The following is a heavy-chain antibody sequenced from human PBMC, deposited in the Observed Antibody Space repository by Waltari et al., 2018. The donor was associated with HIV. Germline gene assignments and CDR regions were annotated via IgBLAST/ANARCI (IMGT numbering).Heavy chain of an antibody. CDR2: IYHSGST. D-gene: IGHD7-27*01. J-gene: IGHJ3*02. CDR3: AKSGDDNGGAFDI. Sequence: QVQLQDSGPGLVKRPETLSLTCALSGYSISSGFYWRWTRQPPGKGLEWIGSIYHSGSTYYNPSLKSRVTISVDTSKNQFSLKLTSVTATDTAVYYCAKSGDDNGGAFDIWGQGTMVTVSS. CDR1: GYSISSGFY. V-gene: IGHV4-38-2*01.